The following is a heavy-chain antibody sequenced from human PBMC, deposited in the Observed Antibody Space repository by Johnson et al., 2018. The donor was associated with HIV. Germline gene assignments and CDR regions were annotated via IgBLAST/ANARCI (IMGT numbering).Heavy chain of an antibody. J-gene: IGHJ3*02. V-gene: IGHV3-30*04. CDR2: ISFDGSHK. D-gene: IGHD3-22*01. CDR3: ARALYFYDSTSPLESEAFDI. CDR1: GFPFSNYA. Sequence: QEKLVESGGGVVQPGRSLRLSCAASGFPFSNYAIHWVRQAPGKGLEWVAIISFDGSHKYYGDSVKGRFTISRDNSKNTIYLQMNSLGPEDTAVFYCARALYFYDSTSPLESEAFDIWGQGTMVTVSS.